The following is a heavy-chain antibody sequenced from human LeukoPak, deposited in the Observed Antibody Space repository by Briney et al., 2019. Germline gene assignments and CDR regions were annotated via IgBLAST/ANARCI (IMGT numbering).Heavy chain of an antibody. Sequence: GGSLRLSCAASGFTFSTYSMNWVRQTPGKGLEWVSAISGSGGSTYYADSVKGRFTISRDNSKNTLYLQMNSLRAEDTAVYYCATGGLRFLEWLNYWGQGALVTVSS. CDR3: ATGGLRFLEWLNY. J-gene: IGHJ4*02. CDR1: GFTFSTYS. D-gene: IGHD3-3*01. CDR2: ISGSGGST. V-gene: IGHV3-23*01.